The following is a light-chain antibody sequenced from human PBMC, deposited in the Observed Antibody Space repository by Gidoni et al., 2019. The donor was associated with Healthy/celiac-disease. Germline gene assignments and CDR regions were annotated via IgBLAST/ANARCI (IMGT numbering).Light chain of an antibody. Sequence: QSALTQPASVSRSPGPSITISCTGTSSDVGGYNYVSWYQQPPGKAPKLMIYDVSNRPSGVSNRFSGSKSGNTASLTISGLQAEDEADYYCSSYTSSSTLVFGGGTKLTVL. V-gene: IGLV2-14*03. J-gene: IGLJ2*01. CDR2: DVS. CDR1: SSDVGGYNY. CDR3: SSYTSSSTLV.